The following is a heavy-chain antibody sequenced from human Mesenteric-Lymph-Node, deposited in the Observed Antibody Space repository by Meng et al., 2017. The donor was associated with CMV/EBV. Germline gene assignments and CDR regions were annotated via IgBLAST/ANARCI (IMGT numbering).Heavy chain of an antibody. CDR3: AKDMKIYHLGSGTYLDF. Sequence: GESLKISCAASGFTFSNYDMNWVRQAPGKGLEWVSAISASGDTTYYADSVKGRFTISRDNSKNTLYLQMNSLRIEDTAVYFCAKDMKIYHLGSGTYLDFWGQGTLVTVSS. CDR2: ISASGDTT. CDR1: GFTFSNYD. J-gene: IGHJ4*02. V-gene: IGHV3-23*01. D-gene: IGHD3-10*01.